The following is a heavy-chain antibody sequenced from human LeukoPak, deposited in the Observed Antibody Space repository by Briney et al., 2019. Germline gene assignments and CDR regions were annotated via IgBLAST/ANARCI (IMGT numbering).Heavy chain of an antibody. Sequence: GESLKISCEGSGFNFARYWIGWVRQMPEKGLDYMGIIYIGHSDARYSPSFQGHVTMSADKSTGTAFLQWSSLQASDTGIYYCARLIDWYFDLWGRGTLVTVSS. CDR1: GFNFARYW. J-gene: IGHJ2*01. CDR3: ARLIDWYFDL. V-gene: IGHV5-51*01. CDR2: IYIGHSDA.